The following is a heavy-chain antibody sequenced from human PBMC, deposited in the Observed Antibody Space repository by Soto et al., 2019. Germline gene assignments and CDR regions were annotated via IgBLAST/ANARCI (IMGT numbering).Heavy chain of an antibody. CDR3: ARGREYSFGYNWFDP. V-gene: IGHV1-46*01. J-gene: IGHJ5*02. D-gene: IGHD4-4*01. CDR2: INPTEGRT. Sequence: QVQLVQSGAEVRKPGASVKLSYQTSGYPFTSYHMHWVRQAPGQGLEWLGVINPTEGRTRFSQKFQDRVTMTRDTSTSTVYMELSSLRSDDTAIYFCARGREYSFGYNWFDPWGPGTLVTVSS. CDR1: GYPFTSYH.